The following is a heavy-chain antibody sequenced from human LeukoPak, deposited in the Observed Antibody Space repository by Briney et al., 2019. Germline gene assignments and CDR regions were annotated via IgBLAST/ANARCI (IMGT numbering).Heavy chain of an antibody. D-gene: IGHD3-10*01. V-gene: IGHV1-69*13. CDR3: ARQVTMVRGVLDY. J-gene: IGHJ4*02. CDR2: IIPIFGTA. Sequence: SVKVSCKASGGTFSSYAISWVRQAPGQGLEWMGGIIPIFGTANYAQKFQGRVTITADESTSTAYMELSSLRSEDTAVYYCARQVTMVRGVLDYWGQGTLVTVSS. CDR1: GGTFSSYA.